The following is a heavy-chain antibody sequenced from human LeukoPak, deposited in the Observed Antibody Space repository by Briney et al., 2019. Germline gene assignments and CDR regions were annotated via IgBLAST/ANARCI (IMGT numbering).Heavy chain of an antibody. CDR1: GFTFSSYS. V-gene: IGHV3-23*01. Sequence: AGGSLRLSCAASGFTFSSYSMNWVRQAPGKGLEWVSAISGSGGSTYYADSVKGRFTISRDNSKNTLYLQMNSLRAEDTAVYYCAKGGQWLTKKGFDYWGQGTLVTVSS. D-gene: IGHD6-19*01. J-gene: IGHJ4*02. CDR3: AKGGQWLTKKGFDY. CDR2: ISGSGGST.